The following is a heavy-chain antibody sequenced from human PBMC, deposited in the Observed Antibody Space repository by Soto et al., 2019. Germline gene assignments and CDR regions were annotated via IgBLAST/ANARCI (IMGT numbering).Heavy chain of an antibody. J-gene: IGHJ5*02. CDR2: IYYSGST. D-gene: IGHD3-3*01. V-gene: IGHV4-39*01. CDR3: ARVPGDFWSGYYSWFDP. Sequence: PSETLSLTCSVSGGSISRSSYYWGWIRQPPGKGLEWIGSIYYSGSTNYYPSLKSRVAISVDTSKNQFSLKLSSVTAADTAVYFCARVPGDFWSGYYSWFDPWGQGTLVTVSS. CDR1: GGSISRSSYY.